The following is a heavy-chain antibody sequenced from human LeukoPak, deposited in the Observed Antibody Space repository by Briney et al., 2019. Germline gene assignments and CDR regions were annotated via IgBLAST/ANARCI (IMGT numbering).Heavy chain of an antibody. J-gene: IGHJ5*02. CDR2: ISGNGGTT. D-gene: IGHD6-13*01. CDR3: AKDGALDSISWPNWFDP. V-gene: IGHV3-23*01. CDR1: GFTFSSYG. Sequence: GGSLRLSCAASGFTFSSYGMSWVRQAPGKGLEWVSAISGNGGTTYYADSVKGRFTISKDNSKNMLYLQMNSLRAEDTAVYHCAKDGALDSISWPNWFDPWGQGTLVTVSA.